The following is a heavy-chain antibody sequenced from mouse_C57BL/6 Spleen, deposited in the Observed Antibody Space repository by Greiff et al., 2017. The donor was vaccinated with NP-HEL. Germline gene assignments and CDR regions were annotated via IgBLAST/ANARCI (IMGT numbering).Heavy chain of an antibody. D-gene: IGHD1-1*01. J-gene: IGHJ2*01. V-gene: IGHV1-80*01. Sequence: QVQLQQSGAELVKPGASVKISCKASGYAFSSYWMNWVKQRPGKGLEWIGQIYPGDGDTNYNGKFKGKATLTADKSSSTAYLQLSSLTSEDAAVYFCAREATVVADYWGQGTTLTVSS. CDR2: IYPGDGDT. CDR1: GYAFSSYW. CDR3: AREATVVADY.